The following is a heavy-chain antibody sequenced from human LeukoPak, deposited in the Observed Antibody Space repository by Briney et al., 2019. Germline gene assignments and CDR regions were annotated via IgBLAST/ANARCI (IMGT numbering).Heavy chain of an antibody. Sequence: PSETLSLTCAVYGGSFSGYYWSWVRQPPGKGLEWVGEINHSGSTNFTPSLKSRVTISVDTSKNQFSLKLSSVTAADTAVYYCARAFTIFGVVIPLYYMDVWGKGTTVTVSS. CDR3: ARAFTIFGVVIPLYYMDV. D-gene: IGHD3-3*01. J-gene: IGHJ6*03. CDR2: INHSGST. CDR1: GGSFSGYY. V-gene: IGHV4-34*01.